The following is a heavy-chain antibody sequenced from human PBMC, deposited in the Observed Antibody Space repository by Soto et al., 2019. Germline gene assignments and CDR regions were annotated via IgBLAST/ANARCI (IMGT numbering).Heavy chain of an antibody. V-gene: IGHV3-33*03. CDR1: GFLFRSYG. J-gene: IGHJ5*02. D-gene: IGHD1-26*01. CDR3: VGCGSSAFDP. CDR2: RWYDESNK. Sequence: PGGSLRLLRAASGFLFRSYGMNWVRHAPGKGLEWVAVRWYDESNKYYADSVKGRFTISRDNSKNTLYLQMNSLRVEDTAVYYCVGCGSSAFDPWGQGALVTVSS.